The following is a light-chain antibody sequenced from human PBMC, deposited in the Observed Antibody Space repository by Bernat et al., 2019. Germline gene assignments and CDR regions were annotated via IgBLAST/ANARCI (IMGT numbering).Light chain of an antibody. CDR2: GSS. CDR3: KQSGSSPRT. J-gene: IGKJ5*01. Sequence: EIVVTQSPGTPSLSPGERATLSFRASQSFSSSDLAWYQQKPGQAPRLLIYGSSSRPTGIPDRFSGSWSGTDFTLTISRLEPEDFAVYYCKQSGSSPRTFVHGTRLQIK. V-gene: IGKV3-20*01. CDR1: QSFSSSD.